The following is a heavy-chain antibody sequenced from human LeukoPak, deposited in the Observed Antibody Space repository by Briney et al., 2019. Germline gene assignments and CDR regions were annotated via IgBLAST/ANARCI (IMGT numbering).Heavy chain of an antibody. CDR2: ISSSGSTI. D-gene: IGHD3-3*01. CDR3: ARDQLWSGYFGGMDV. J-gene: IGHJ6*02. Sequence: GGSLRLSCAASGSTFSSYEMNWVRQAPGKGLEWVSYISSSGSTIYYADSVKGRFTISRDNAKNSLYLQMNSLRAEDTAVYYCARDQLWSGYFGGMDVWGQGTTVTVSS. V-gene: IGHV3-48*03. CDR1: GSTFSSYE.